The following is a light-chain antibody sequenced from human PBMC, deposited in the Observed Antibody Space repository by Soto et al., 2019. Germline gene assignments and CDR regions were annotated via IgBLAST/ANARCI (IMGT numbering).Light chain of an antibody. CDR1: QSVSSN. CDR3: QQYNNWPPGRYT. Sequence: EIVMTQSPATLSVSPGERATLSCRANQSVSSNLAWYQQKPGQAPRLLIYGASTRATGIPARFSGSGSGTEFTLTISSLQSEDFAVYYCQQYNNWPPGRYTFGQGTKLEIK. V-gene: IGKV3-15*01. J-gene: IGKJ2*01. CDR2: GAS.